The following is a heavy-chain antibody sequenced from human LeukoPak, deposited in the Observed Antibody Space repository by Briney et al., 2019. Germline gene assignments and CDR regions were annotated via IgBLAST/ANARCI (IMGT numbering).Heavy chain of an antibody. CDR1: GFIFSSYG. J-gene: IGHJ4*02. CDR2: ISYDGSNK. D-gene: IGHD3-10*01. Sequence: GGSLRLSCAASGFIFSSYGMHWVRLAPGKGLEWVAVISYDGSNKYYADSVKGRFTISRDNSKNTLYLQMNSLRAEDTAVYYCARGDTRLYLYGSGSPLDYWGQGTLVTVSS. V-gene: IGHV3-30*03. CDR3: ARGDTRLYLYGSGSPLDY.